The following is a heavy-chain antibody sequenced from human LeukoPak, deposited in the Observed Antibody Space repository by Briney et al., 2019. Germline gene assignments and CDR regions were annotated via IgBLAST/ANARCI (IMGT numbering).Heavy chain of an antibody. D-gene: IGHD2-2*01. V-gene: IGHV1-2*02. CDR3: ARDGVVPAAGTYYYYMDV. CDR2: INPNSGGT. J-gene: IGHJ6*03. CDR1: GYTFTGYY. Sequence: ASVKVSCKASGYTFTGYYMHWVRQAPGQGLEWMGWINPNSGGTNYAQKFQGRVTMTRDTSISTAYMELSRLRSDDTAVYYCARDGVVPAAGTYYYYMDVWGKGTTVTVSS.